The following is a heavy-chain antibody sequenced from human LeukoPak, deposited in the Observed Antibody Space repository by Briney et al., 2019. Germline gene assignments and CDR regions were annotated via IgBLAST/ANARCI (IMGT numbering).Heavy chain of an antibody. D-gene: IGHD3-10*01. CDR3: ARDRGFGELFFDY. V-gene: IGHV3-21*03. Sequence: GGALRLSCAASGFTFSSYSMNWVRRAPGKGLEWVSSISSSSSYIYYADSVKGRFTISRDNAKNSLYLQMNSLRAEDTAVYYCARDRGFGELFFDYWGQGTLVTVSS. CDR1: GFTFSSYS. CDR2: ISSSSSYI. J-gene: IGHJ4*02.